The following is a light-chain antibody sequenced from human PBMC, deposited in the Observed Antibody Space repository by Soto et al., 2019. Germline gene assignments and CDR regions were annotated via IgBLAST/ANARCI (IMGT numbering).Light chain of an antibody. CDR1: SGHSSYI. Sequence: QLALTQSSSASASLGSSVTLTCTLSSGHSSYIIAWHQHQPGKAPRYLMKLEGSGSHNKGSGVPDRFSGSSSGADRYLTISNFQFEDDAYYYCETWDTNTRVFGGGTQLTVL. J-gene: IGLJ2*01. V-gene: IGLV4-60*02. CDR3: ETWDTNTRV. CDR2: LEGSGSH.